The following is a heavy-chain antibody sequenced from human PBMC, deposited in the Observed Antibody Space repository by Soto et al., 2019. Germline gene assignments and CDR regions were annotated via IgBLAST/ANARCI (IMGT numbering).Heavy chain of an antibody. D-gene: IGHD6-13*01. CDR2: ITNSGGST. V-gene: IGHV3-23*01. J-gene: IGHJ4*02. Sequence: EVQLLESGGGLVQPGGSLRLSCAASGFTFSSYAMSWVRQAPGKGLEWVSSITNSGGSTYYADSVKGRFTISRDNSKNTLYLQMNSLRAEDTAVYYCVKLVAAAGTDYWGQGTLVTVSS. CDR1: GFTFSSYA. CDR3: VKLVAAAGTDY.